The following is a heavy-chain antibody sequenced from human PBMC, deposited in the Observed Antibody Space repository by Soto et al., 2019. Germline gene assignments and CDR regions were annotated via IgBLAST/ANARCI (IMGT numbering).Heavy chain of an antibody. Sequence: GGSLRLSCAASGFTFSSYGMHWVRQAPGKGLEWVAVISYDGSNKYYADSVKGRFTISRDNSKNTLYLQMNSLRAEDTAVYYCAKDRGYSSSWYRSACFDYWGQGTLVTVSS. J-gene: IGHJ4*02. D-gene: IGHD6-13*01. CDR2: ISYDGSNK. CDR3: AKDRGYSSSWYRSACFDY. V-gene: IGHV3-30*18. CDR1: GFTFSSYG.